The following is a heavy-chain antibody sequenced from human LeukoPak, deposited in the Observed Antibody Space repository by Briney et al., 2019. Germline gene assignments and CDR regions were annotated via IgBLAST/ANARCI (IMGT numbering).Heavy chain of an antibody. Sequence: SETLSLTCTVSGGSISSYYWSWIRQPPGKGLEWIGYIYYGGSTNYNPSLKSRVTISVDTSKNQFSLKLNSVTAADTAVYYCARRRGYSYANWFDPWGQGTLVTVSS. CDR3: ARRRGYSYANWFDP. CDR2: IYYGGST. D-gene: IGHD5-18*01. J-gene: IGHJ5*02. CDR1: GGSISSYY. V-gene: IGHV4-59*12.